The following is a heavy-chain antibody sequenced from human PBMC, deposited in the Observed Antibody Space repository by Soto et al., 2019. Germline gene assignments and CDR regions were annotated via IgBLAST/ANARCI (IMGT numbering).Heavy chain of an antibody. V-gene: IGHV6-1*01. D-gene: IGHD3-10*01. CDR3: ARGPITMVRGVIIRPFDY. Sequence: SQTLSLTCVISGDSVSSNLASWSWIRQSPSRGLEWLGRTYYRSKWYSYYAQSVKSRITINPDTSKNQFSLKLSSVTAADTAVYYCARGPITMVRGVIIRPFDYWGQGTLVTAPQ. CDR1: GDSVSSNLAS. J-gene: IGHJ4*02. CDR2: TYYRSKWYS.